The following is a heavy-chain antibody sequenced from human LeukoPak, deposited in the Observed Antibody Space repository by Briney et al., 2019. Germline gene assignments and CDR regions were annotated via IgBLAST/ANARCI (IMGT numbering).Heavy chain of an antibody. CDR3: ARDLSASYSYYYYGLDV. Sequence: GGSLRLSCVASGFTFSSHEVNWVRQAPGKGLEWISCISSSGTTTKYADSVKGRFTIFRDNAKNSLYLQMNSLRAEDTAVYYCARDLSASYSYYYYGLDVWGQGTTATVSS. V-gene: IGHV3-48*03. D-gene: IGHD3-10*01. CDR2: ISSSGTTT. CDR1: GFTFSSHE. J-gene: IGHJ6*02.